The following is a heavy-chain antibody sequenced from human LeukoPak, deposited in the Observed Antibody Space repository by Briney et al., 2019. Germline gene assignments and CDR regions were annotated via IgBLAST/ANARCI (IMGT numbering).Heavy chain of an antibody. CDR3: ARGPGPIAGAKNPFDI. J-gene: IGHJ3*02. CDR1: GLTFSSYA. CDR2: ISYDGSNK. Sequence: PGGSLRLSCAASGLTFSSYAMHWVRQAPGKGLEWVAVISYDGSNKYYADSAKGRFTISGDKSKNTLYLQMISLRPEDTAFYYGARGPGPIAGAKNPFDIWGQGTMVTVSS. V-gene: IGHV3-30*01. D-gene: IGHD1-26*01.